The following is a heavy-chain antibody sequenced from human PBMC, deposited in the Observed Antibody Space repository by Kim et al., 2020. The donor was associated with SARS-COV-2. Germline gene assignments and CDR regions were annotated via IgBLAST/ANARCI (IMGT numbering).Heavy chain of an antibody. Sequence: GGSLRLSCAASGFTFSDYALHWVRQAPDKGLECLAVIWPDGSQKYYADTVKGRFTISRDNSKNTLYLQMNSLRVEDTAVYYCARYPNGSYDYWGQGTEVTVSS. CDR2: IWPDGSQK. V-gene: IGHV3-33*01. CDR3: ARYPNGSYDY. D-gene: IGHD1-26*01. CDR1: GFTFSDYA. J-gene: IGHJ4*02.